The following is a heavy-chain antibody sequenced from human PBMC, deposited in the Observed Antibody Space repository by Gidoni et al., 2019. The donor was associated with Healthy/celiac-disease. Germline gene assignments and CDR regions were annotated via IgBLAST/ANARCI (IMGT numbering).Heavy chain of an antibody. CDR3: ARAPDSRFLEWLFYFDY. Sequence: EVQLVESGGGLVQPGGSLRLSCAASGFTFSSYWMSWVRQAPGKGLEWVANIKQDGSEKYYVDSVKGRFTISRDNAKNSLYLQMNSLRAEDTAVYYCARAPDSRFLEWLFYFDYWGQGTLVTVSS. CDR2: IKQDGSEK. V-gene: IGHV3-7*01. J-gene: IGHJ4*02. CDR1: GFTFSSYW. D-gene: IGHD3-3*01.